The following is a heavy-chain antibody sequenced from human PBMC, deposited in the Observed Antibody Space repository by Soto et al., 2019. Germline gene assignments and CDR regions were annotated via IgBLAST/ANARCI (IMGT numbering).Heavy chain of an antibody. J-gene: IGHJ5*02. V-gene: IGHV3-21*01. D-gene: IGHD3-3*01. CDR3: ARDQEEWGGYMGYVSWFDP. Sequence: PGVSLRLSCSASVFTFSSYSMNWVRQAPGKGLEWVSSIRSSSSYIYYADSVKGRFTISRDNAKNSLYLQMNSLRAEDTAVYYCARDQEEWGGYMGYVSWFDPWGQGTLVTVSS. CDR1: VFTFSSYS. CDR2: IRSSSSYI.